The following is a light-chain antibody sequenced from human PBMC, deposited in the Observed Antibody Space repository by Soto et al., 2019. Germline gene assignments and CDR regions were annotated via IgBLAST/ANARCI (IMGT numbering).Light chain of an antibody. J-gene: IGKJ2*01. CDR3: QQTYSTPYT. CDR2: TSG. CDR1: QRITTY. Sequence: IHVTQSPSSLSASVGDRVTITCRASQRITTYLNWYQQKPGEAPKLLISTSGTLQRGVPRFSGSGSGTDFTLTITSLQPADFATYFCQQTYSTPYTFGQGTTLEIK. V-gene: IGKV1-39*01.